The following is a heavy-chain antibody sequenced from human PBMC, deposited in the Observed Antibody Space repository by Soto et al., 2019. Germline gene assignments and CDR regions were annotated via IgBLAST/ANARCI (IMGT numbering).Heavy chain of an antibody. CDR1: GLTFSSYA. J-gene: IGHJ6*02. Sequence: QVQLVESGGGVVQPGRSLRLSCAASGLTFSSYAMHWVRQAPGKGLVWVAVISYDGSNKYYADSVKGRVTISRDNSKNALYLQMNSLSAEDTAVYYCARAGGMDVWGRGTTVPVSS. V-gene: IGHV3-30-3*01. CDR2: ISYDGSNK. CDR3: ARAGGMDV.